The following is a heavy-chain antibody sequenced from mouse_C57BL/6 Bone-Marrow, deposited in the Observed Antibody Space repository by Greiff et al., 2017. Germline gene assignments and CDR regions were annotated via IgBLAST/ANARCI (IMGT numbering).Heavy chain of an antibody. J-gene: IGHJ2*01. CDR2: INPSSGYT. V-gene: IGHV1-4*01. CDR1: GYTFTSYT. D-gene: IGHD1-1*01. CDR3: AITTVVAFDY. Sequence: QVQLQQSGAELARPGASVKMSCKASGYTFTSYTMHWVKQRPGQGLEWNGYINPSSGYTKYNQKFKDKATLTADKSSSTAYMQLSSLTSEDSAVYYCAITTVVAFDYWGQGTTLTVSS.